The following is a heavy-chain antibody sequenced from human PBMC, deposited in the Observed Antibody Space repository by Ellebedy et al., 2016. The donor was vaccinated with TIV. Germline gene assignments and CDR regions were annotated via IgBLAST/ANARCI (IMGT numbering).Heavy chain of an antibody. V-gene: IGHV4-39*01. CDR3: VRGRSSVRGVRGRNWFDP. CDR1: GGSISSSSCY. J-gene: IGHJ5*02. Sequence: SETLSLXCTVSGGSISSSSCYWGWIRQPPGKGLEWIGSIYYSGRTYYNPSLKSRVIISVDTSKNQFSLRLSSVTAADTAVYYCVRGRSSVRGVRGRNWFDPWGQGTVVTVSS. D-gene: IGHD3-10*01. CDR2: IYYSGRT.